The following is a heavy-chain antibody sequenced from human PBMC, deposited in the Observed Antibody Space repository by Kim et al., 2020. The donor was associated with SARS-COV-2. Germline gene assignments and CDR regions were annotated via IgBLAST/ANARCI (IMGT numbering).Heavy chain of an antibody. CDR1: GGSISSYY. V-gene: IGHV4-59*01. J-gene: IGHJ5*02. Sequence: SETLSLTCTVSGGSISSYYWSWIRQPPGKGLEWIGYIYYSGSTNYNPSLKSRVTISVDTSKNQFSLKLSSVTAADTAVYYCARENYGDYGSRSISNWFDPWGQGTLVTVSS. CDR2: IYYSGST. D-gene: IGHD4-17*01. CDR3: ARENYGDYGSRSISNWFDP.